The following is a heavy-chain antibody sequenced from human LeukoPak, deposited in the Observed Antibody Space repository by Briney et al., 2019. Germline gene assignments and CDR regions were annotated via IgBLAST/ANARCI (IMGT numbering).Heavy chain of an antibody. CDR2: INHSGST. Sequence: PSETLSLTCAVYGGSFSGYYWSWIRQPPGKGLEWIGEINHSGSTNYNPSLKSRVTISVDTSKNQFSLKLSSVTAADTAVYYCARPANLRYSSSWYVSGSWFDPWGQGTLVTVSS. CDR1: GGSFSGYY. D-gene: IGHD6-13*01. CDR3: ARPANLRYSSSWYVSGSWFDP. J-gene: IGHJ5*02. V-gene: IGHV4-34*01.